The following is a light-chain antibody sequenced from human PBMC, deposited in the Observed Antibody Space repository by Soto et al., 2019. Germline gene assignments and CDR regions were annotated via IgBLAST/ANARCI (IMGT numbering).Light chain of an antibody. J-gene: IGKJ2*01. CDR3: QQYLSYPYT. CDR1: QGISSF. V-gene: IGKV1-8*01. CDR2: AAA. Sequence: AIRMTQSPSSISASTGDRVTITCRASQGISSFLAWYQQKPGKAPKLLIYAAATLQRGTPSRFSASGSWTDFTLTISRLQSEDFATYFCQQYLSYPYTFGKGTKLEI.